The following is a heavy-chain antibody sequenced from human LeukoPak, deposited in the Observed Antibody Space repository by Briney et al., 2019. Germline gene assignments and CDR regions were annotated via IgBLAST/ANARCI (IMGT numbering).Heavy chain of an antibody. D-gene: IGHD5-18*01. J-gene: IGHJ4*02. Sequence: ASVKVSFKVSGYSLSELSMHWVRQAPGKGLEWMGGFDPEDGETIYAQKFQGRVTMTEGTSTDTAYMELSSLRSEDTAVYYCGTDTAMDLDYWGQGTLVTVSS. CDR2: FDPEDGET. CDR1: GYSLSELS. V-gene: IGHV1-24*01. CDR3: GTDTAMDLDY.